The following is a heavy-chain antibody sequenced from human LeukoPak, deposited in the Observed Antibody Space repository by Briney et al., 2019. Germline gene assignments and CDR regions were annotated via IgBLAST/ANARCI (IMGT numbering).Heavy chain of an antibody. CDR2: ISSSSYI. Sequence: GGSLRLSCAASGFTFSTYNMNWVRQAPGKGLEWVSSISSSSYIYYADSLKGRFTISRDNAKNSLYLQMNSLRAEDTAVYYCARTPSSEQQLFFDYWGQGTLVTVSS. J-gene: IGHJ4*02. CDR3: ARTPSSEQQLFFDY. CDR1: GFTFSTYN. D-gene: IGHD6-13*01. V-gene: IGHV3-21*01.